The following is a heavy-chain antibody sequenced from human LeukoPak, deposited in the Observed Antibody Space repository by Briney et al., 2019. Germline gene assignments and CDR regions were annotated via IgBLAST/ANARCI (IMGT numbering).Heavy chain of an antibody. D-gene: IGHD6-19*01. CDR2: ISTSSSYI. CDR3: ARGGVYSSGWYVDY. Sequence: GGSLRLSCAASGFTFSSYSMSWVRQAPGKGLEWVSSISTSSSYIYYADSVKGRFTISRDNAKNSLYLQMSSLRAEDTAVYYCARGGVYSSGWYVDYWGQGTLVTVSS. V-gene: IGHV3-21*01. J-gene: IGHJ4*02. CDR1: GFTFSSYS.